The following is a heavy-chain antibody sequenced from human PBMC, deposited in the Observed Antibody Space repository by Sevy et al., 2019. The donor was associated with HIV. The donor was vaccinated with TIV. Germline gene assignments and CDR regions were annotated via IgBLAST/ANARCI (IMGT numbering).Heavy chain of an antibody. CDR3: ARRGILLRGGDYFYYGLDV. D-gene: IGHD1-26*01. V-gene: IGHV5-51*01. Sequence: GESLKISCKGSGYDFSTYWIAWVRQMPGKGLELMRIIFPGDSDTRYSPSFQGQVTISADDSIRTSYLQWRSLKASDTAIYYCARRGILLRGGDYFYYGLDVWGQGTTVTVSS. J-gene: IGHJ6*02. CDR2: IFPGDSDT. CDR1: GYDFSTYW.